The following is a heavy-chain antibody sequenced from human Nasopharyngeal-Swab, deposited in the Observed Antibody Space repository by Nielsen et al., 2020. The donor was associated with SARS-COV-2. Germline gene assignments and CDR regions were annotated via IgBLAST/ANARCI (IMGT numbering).Heavy chain of an antibody. Sequence: GESLKISCKGSGYTFTTYWISWVRRMPGKVLEWLGRIDPSDSYTNYSPSFQGHVTISADKSISTAYLQWSSLKASDTAIYYCGRVSSSWPHDAFDIWGQGTMVTVSS. CDR3: GRVSSSWPHDAFDI. J-gene: IGHJ3*02. CDR2: IDPSDSYT. CDR1: GYTFTTYW. V-gene: IGHV5-10-1*01. D-gene: IGHD6-13*01.